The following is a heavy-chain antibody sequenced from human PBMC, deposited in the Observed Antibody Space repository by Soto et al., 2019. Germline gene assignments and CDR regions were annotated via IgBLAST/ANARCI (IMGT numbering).Heavy chain of an antibody. J-gene: IGHJ4*02. Sequence: QLQLQESGPRLVKPSETLSLTCAVSGASINTTSHYWGWIRQPPGKGLEWIGNLHYGGSTSYNPSLKSRVTISVDMSKNQFSLRLSSVIAADTAFYYCAKIVAVQIPQWGQGTLVTVSS. CDR3: AKIVAVQIPQ. CDR1: GASINTTSHY. D-gene: IGHD1-26*01. V-gene: IGHV4-39*01. CDR2: LHYGGST.